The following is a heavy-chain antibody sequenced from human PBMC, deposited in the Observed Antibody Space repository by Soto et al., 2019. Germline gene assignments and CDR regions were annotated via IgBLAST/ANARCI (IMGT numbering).Heavy chain of an antibody. Sequence: GKGLEWVSAISGSGGSTYYADSVKGRFTISRDNSKDTLYLQMNSLRAEDTAVYYCAKALLWFGEPVGYFDYWGQGTLVTVSS. D-gene: IGHD3-10*01. CDR2: ISGSGGST. CDR3: AKALLWFGEPVGYFDY. J-gene: IGHJ4*02. V-gene: IGHV3-23*01.